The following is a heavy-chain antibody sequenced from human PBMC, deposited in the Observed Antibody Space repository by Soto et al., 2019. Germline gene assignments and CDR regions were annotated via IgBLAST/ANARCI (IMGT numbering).Heavy chain of an antibody. V-gene: IGHV1-69*01. CDR2: IIPVLGTP. Sequence: QVLLVQSSAEVKKPGSSVKVSYKASGGTFTSTAFSWVRQAPGQGLEWMGGIIPVLGTPNYAQKFQARLTVTADASTTTVHMELSSLRSDDTAVYYCASSAGPDHLLNYYGLNVWGQGTTVTVSS. CDR1: GGTFTSTA. CDR3: ASSAGPDHLLNYYGLNV. J-gene: IGHJ6*02. D-gene: IGHD6-13*01.